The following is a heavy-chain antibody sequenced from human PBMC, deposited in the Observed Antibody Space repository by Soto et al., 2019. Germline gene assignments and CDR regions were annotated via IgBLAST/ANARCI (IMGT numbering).Heavy chain of an antibody. D-gene: IGHD3-3*01. CDR1: GDSVSSDSYY. CDR3: AREGGVLRLSNWLDP. CDR2: ISHSGST. V-gene: IGHV4-61*01. Sequence: QLQLQESGPGLVKPSETLSLTCTVSGDSVSSDSYYWSWIRQPPGKRLEWIGYISHSGSTSYNPSLQSRVSMSLDTSKNQFFLELSSVTAADTAIYYCAREGGVLRLSNWLDPWGQGTLVTVSA. J-gene: IGHJ5*02.